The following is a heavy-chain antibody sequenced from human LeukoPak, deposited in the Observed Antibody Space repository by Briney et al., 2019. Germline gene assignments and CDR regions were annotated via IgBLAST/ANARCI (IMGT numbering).Heavy chain of an antibody. CDR2: IYWDDDK. D-gene: IGHD4-17*01. Sequence: SGPTLVKPTQPLTLTCTFSGFSLRTSGVGVGWIRQPPGKALEWLALIYWDDDKRYSPSLKSRLTITKDTSKNQVVLTMTNMDPVDTATYYCAHSLTTVTYFDYWGQGTLVTVSS. J-gene: IGHJ4*02. CDR1: GFSLRTSGVG. CDR3: AHSLTTVTYFDY. V-gene: IGHV2-5*02.